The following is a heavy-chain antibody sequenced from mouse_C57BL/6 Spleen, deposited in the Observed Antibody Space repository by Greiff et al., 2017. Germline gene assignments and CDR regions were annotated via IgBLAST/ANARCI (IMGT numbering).Heavy chain of an antibody. CDR1: GYTFTSYT. CDR3: ARSSDLLWVFAY. D-gene: IGHD2-1*01. V-gene: IGHV1-4*01. CDR2: INPSSGYT. J-gene: IGHJ3*01. Sequence: VQLQQSGAELVRPGASVKMSCKASGYTFTSYTMHWVKQRPGQGLEWIGDINPSSGYTKYNQKFKDKATLTADKSSSTAYMHLSSLTSEDSAVYDCARSSDLLWVFAYWGQGTLVTVSA.